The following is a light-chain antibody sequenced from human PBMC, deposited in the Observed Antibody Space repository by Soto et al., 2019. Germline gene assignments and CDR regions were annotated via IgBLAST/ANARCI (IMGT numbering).Light chain of an antibody. CDR2: DAS. CDR3: QQYDNLLIT. V-gene: IGKV1-33*01. J-gene: IGKJ3*01. CDR1: QDISNY. Sequence: DIQMTQSPSSLSASVGDRVTITCQASQDISNYLNRYQQKPGKAPKLLIYDASNLETGVPSRFSGSVSGTDFTFTISSLQPEDIATYYCQQYDNLLITFGPGTKVDIK.